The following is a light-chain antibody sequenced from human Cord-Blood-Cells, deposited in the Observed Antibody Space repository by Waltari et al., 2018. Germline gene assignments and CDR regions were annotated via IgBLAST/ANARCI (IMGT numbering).Light chain of an antibody. CDR1: SRYVGGYTY. V-gene: IGLV2-14*01. CDR3: SSYTSSSTLV. CDR2: EVS. Sequence: QSALTQPASVSGSPGQSITISCTGTSRYVGGYTYVPWYQQHPGKAPKLMIYEVSNRPSGVSNLFSGSKSGNTASLTISGLQAEDEADYYCSSYTSSSTLVFGGGTKLTVL. J-gene: IGLJ2*01.